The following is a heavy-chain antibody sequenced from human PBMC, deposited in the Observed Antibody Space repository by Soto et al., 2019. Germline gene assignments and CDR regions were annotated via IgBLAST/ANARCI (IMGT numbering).Heavy chain of an antibody. D-gene: IGHD2-15*01. V-gene: IGHV4-59*08. CDR3: ARHDIVVVVAASWAFDI. CDR2: IYYSGST. Sequence: SETLSLTCTVSGGYISSYYWSWIRQPPGKGLEWIGYIYYSGSTNYNPSLKSRVSISVDTSKNQFSLKLSSVTAADTAVYYCARHDIVVVVAASWAFDIWGQGTMVTVSS. J-gene: IGHJ3*02. CDR1: GGYISSYY.